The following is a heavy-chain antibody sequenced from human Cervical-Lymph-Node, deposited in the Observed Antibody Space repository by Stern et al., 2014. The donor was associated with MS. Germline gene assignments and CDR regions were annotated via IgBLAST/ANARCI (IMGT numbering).Heavy chain of an antibody. J-gene: IGHJ5*02. D-gene: IGHD5-18*01. CDR3: ARGPRFSYASTWFDP. Sequence: QVQLVQSGAEVKKPGASVQVSCKTSGYTFSDYVIVWVRQAPGQRLEWMGWINAANGNTKYSQKFQGRVTVTMDTSAKIAHMELSSLRSEDTALYYCARGPRFSYASTWFDPWGQGTLVTVSS. CDR1: GYTFSDYV. V-gene: IGHV1-3*01. CDR2: INAANGNT.